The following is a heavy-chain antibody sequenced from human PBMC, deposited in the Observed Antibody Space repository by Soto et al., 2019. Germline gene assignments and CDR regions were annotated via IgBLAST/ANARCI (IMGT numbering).Heavy chain of an antibody. Sequence: VESGGGLVQPGGSLRLSCAASGFIFDTYEMNWVRQAPGKGLQWVSYISSSASAIYYADSVKGRFTISRDNAKNSLYLQMNSLRAEDTAVYYCARALLERWGQGTLVTVSS. CDR1: GFIFDTYE. CDR3: ARALLER. CDR2: ISSSASAI. V-gene: IGHV3-48*03. D-gene: IGHD3-3*01. J-gene: IGHJ4*02.